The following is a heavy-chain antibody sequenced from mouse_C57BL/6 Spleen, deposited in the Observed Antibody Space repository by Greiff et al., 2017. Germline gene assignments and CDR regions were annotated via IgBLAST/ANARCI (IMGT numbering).Heavy chain of an antibody. CDR1: GFSLTSYG. J-gene: IGHJ1*03. D-gene: IGHD1-1*01. V-gene: IGHV2-2*01. CDR3: ARNYYGSSYGYFDV. Sequence: QVQLQQSGPGLVQPSQSLSITCTVSGFSLTSYGVHWVRQSPGKGLEWLGVIWSGGSTAYNAAFISRLSISKDNSKSQVFFKMNSLQADDTAIYYCARNYYGSSYGYFDVWGTGTTVTVSS. CDR2: IWSGGST.